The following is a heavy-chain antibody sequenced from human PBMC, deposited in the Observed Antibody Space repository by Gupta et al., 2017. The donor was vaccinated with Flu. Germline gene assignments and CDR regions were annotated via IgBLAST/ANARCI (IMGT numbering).Heavy chain of an antibody. CDR1: GFTFRTYG. V-gene: IGHV3-30*18. D-gene: IGHD3-22*01. J-gene: IGHJ4*02. CDR3: AKDPGYDGSGDDYRGAYFDY. CDR2: ISDDGSNY. Sequence: QVQLVASGGGVVPPARSLRLSCAASGFTFRTYGMFWLRPAPGKGLEWVAVISDDGSNYYYADSVKSRGTVSRDDSKNTLYLQMNSLRAEATDVYYWAKDPGYDGSGDDYRGAYFDYWGQGTLVTVSS.